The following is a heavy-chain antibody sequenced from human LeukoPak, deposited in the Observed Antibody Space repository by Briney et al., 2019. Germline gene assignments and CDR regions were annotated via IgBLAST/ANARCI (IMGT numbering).Heavy chain of an antibody. CDR3: ARDHTIEGTRHFDY. D-gene: IGHD3-10*01. J-gene: IGHJ4*02. Sequence: GGPLRLSCAASGFTFSSYSMNWVRQAPGKGLEWVSSISSSSSYIYYADSVKGRFTISRDNAKNSLYLQMNSLRAEDTAVYYCARDHTIEGTRHFDYWGQGTLVTVSS. CDR1: GFTFSSYS. V-gene: IGHV3-21*01. CDR2: ISSSSSYI.